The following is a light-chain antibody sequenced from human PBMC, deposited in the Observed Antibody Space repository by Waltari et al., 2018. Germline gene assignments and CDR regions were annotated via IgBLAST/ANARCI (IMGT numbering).Light chain of an antibody. Sequence: VLTQSPGTLSLSPGERATLSCRASQSLTKRYLAGYQQKPGQAPRLLIYGASRRAAGIPERFSGSGSGTDFTLTISRLEPEDFAVYYCQQYGSSILYTFGQGTKVEIK. CDR1: QSLTKRY. V-gene: IGKV3-20*01. CDR2: GAS. CDR3: QQYGSSILYT. J-gene: IGKJ2*01.